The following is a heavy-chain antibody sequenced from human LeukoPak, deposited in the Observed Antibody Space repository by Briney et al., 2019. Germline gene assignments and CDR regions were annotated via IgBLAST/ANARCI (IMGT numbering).Heavy chain of an antibody. Sequence: PSETLSLTCTVSGGSISSYYWSWIRQPAGKGLEWIGRIYASGSINYNPSLTSRVTMSVDTSKNQLSLKLTSVTAADTTVYYCARTSHPCGSSWLFDYWGQGTLVTVSS. D-gene: IGHD6-13*01. CDR3: ARTSHPCGSSWLFDY. V-gene: IGHV4-4*07. CDR2: IYASGSI. J-gene: IGHJ4*02. CDR1: GGSISSYY.